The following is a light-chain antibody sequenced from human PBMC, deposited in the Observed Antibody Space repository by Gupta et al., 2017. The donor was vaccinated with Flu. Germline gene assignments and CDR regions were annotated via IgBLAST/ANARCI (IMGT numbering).Light chain of an antibody. V-gene: IGKV3-11*01. CDR2: DAS. Sequence: EIVLTQSPATLSLSPGERATLSCRASQSVSSYLAWYQQKPGQAPRLLIYDASNRDTGIPARFSGSGSGTDFTLTISSREHEDFAVYYCQQRSNWPQLTFGQGTRVEIK. CDR3: QQRSNWPQLT. J-gene: IGKJ5*01. CDR1: QSVSSY.